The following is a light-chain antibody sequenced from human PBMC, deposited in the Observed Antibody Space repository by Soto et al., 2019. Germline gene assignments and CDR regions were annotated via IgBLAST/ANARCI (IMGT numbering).Light chain of an antibody. CDR3: SSITNSSVV. Sequence: QSVLTQPASVSGSPGQSITISCTGTTSDVGSHNFVSWYQQLPGKALKLLIYEVNNLHSGTSNRFSGSKSGNKASLTISGLQAQDIAHYSCSSITNSSVVSGGGTKLTV. CDR1: TSDVGSHNF. J-gene: IGLJ2*01. CDR2: EVN. V-gene: IGLV2-14*01.